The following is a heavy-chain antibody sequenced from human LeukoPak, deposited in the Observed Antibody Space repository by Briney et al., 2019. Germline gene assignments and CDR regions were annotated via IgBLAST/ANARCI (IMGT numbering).Heavy chain of an antibody. CDR2: ISGSGGST. D-gene: IGHD1-26*01. J-gene: IGHJ4*02. CDR3: VRDGHGTLPFDY. V-gene: IGHV3-23*01. Sequence: QTGGSLRLSCAASGFTFSSYAMSWVRQAPGKGLEWVSAISGSGGSTYYADSVKGRFTISRDNAKNTLYLQMNSLRAEDTAVYYCVRDGHGTLPFDYWGQGTPVTASS. CDR1: GFTFSSYA.